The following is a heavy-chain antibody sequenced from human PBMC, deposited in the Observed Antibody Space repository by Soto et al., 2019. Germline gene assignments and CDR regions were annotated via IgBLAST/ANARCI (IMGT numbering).Heavy chain of an antibody. V-gene: IGHV1-69*05. CDR1: GYSFTGNS. D-gene: IGHD3-16*01. J-gene: IGHJ5*02. Sequence: SVKVSCKASGYSFTGNSMHWVRQAPGQGLEWMGGIIPINGAANYAQKFQGRVTITTDESTSTAYMELSSLRSEDTAVYYCARDPGEWFDPWGQGTLVTVSS. CDR2: IIPINGAA. CDR3: ARDPGEWFDP.